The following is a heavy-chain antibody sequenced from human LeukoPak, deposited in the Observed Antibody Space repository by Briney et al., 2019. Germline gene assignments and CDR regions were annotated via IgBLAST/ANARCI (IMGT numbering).Heavy chain of an antibody. V-gene: IGHV1-8*01. CDR2: MNPNSGNT. J-gene: IGHJ5*02. Sequence: ASVKVSCKASGYTFTSYDINWVRQATGQELEWMGWMNPNSGNTGYAQKFQGRVTMTRNTSISTAYMELSSLRSEDTAVYYCARVGRYYDFWGFDPWAREPWSPSPQ. CDR3: ARVGRYYDFWGFDP. D-gene: IGHD3-3*01. CDR1: GYTFTSYD.